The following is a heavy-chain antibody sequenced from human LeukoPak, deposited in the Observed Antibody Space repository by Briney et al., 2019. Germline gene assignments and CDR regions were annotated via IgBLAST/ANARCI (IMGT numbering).Heavy chain of an antibody. CDR1: GGSFSGYY. D-gene: IGHD6-19*01. Sequence: SETLSLTCAVYGGSFSGYYWSWIRQPPGKGLEWIGEINHSGSTNYNPSLKSRVTISVDTSKNQFSLKLSSVTAADTAVYYCARVPRENSSGWYGYYYYYYMDVWGKGTTVTVSS. J-gene: IGHJ6*03. CDR2: INHSGST. V-gene: IGHV4-34*01. CDR3: ARVPRENSSGWYGYYYYYYMDV.